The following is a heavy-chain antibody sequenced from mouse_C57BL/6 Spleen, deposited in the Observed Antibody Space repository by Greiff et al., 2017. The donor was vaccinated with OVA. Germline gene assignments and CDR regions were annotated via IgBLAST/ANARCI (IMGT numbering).Heavy chain of an antibody. D-gene: IGHD1-1*01. Sequence: VQLQQSGAELVRPGASVTLSCTASGFNIQDAYMHWVKQRPEQGLEWIGWIDPENGDTEYASKFQGKATITADTSSNTAYLQLSSLTSEYTSVYYCTTSAITTVVARNYWGQGASVTVSS. CDR1: GFNIQDAY. CDR2: IDPENGDT. J-gene: IGHJ4*01. V-gene: IGHV14-4*01. CDR3: TTSAITTVVARNY.